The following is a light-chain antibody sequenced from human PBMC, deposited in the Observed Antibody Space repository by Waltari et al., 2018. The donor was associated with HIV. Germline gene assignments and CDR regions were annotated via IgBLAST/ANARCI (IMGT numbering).Light chain of an antibody. J-gene: IGKJ2*02. CDR1: QSLLTSDEYTC. CDR2: LNS. V-gene: IGKV2-28*01. Sequence: IVLTQSPLVLPVTRGEPASISCRSSQSLLTSDEYTCLNWYLQKPGQYPRLLIFLNSNRASGVPDRFSGSRSGTDFTLRIARVEAEDVGIYYCMQTLQAPWTFGQGTKVE. CDR3: MQTLQAPWT.